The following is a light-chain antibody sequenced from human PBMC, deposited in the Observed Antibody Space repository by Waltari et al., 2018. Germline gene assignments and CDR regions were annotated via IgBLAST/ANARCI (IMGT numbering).Light chain of an antibody. Sequence: SYELTQSPSVSVSPGQTARSTCSGHALPKQSGFWYQQKPGQTPVLLIYKDRERTSGIPERFSGSTSGTTVTLTVSGVQAEDEADYYCASADSSGTYVVFGGGTKLIVI. J-gene: IGLJ3*02. CDR3: ASADSSGTYVV. CDR1: ALPKQS. V-gene: IGLV3-25*03. CDR2: KDR.